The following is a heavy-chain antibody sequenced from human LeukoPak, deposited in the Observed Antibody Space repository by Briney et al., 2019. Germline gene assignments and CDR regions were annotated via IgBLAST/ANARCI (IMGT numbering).Heavy chain of an antibody. D-gene: IGHD3-3*01. V-gene: IGHV3-30*18. Sequence: GRSLRLSCAASGFTFSSYGMHWVRQAPGKGLEWVAVKSYDGSNKYYADSVKGRFTISRDNSKNTLYLQMNSLRAEDTAVYYCAKGDYDFSYDYWGQGTLVTVSS. CDR3: AKGDYDFSYDY. J-gene: IGHJ4*02. CDR1: GFTFSSYG. CDR2: KSYDGSNK.